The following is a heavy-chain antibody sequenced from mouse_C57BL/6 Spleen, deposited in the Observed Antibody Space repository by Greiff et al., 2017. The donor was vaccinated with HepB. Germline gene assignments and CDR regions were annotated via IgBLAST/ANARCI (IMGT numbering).Heavy chain of an antibody. CDR3: ARSSDALDY. J-gene: IGHJ2*01. Sequence: QVQLQQPGAELVMPGASVKLSCKASGYTFTSYWMHWVKQRPGQGLEWIGEIDPSDSYTNYNQKFKGKSTLTVDKSSSTAYMQLSSLTSEDSAVYYCARSSDALDYWGQSTTLTVSS. CDR2: IDPSDSYT. V-gene: IGHV1-69*01. CDR1: GYTFTSYW.